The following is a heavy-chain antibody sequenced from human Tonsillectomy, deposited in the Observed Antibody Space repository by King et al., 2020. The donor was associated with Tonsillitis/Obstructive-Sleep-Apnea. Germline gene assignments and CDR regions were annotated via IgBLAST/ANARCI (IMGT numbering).Heavy chain of an antibody. D-gene: IGHD3-3*01. Sequence: QLVQSGAEVKKPGASVKVSCKASGYTFISYHMHWVRQAPGQGLEWMGIVNPRGGSTSYAQKFQGSVTMTRDTSTSTVYMELSSLRSDDTAVYYCARPRITIFGVTEVHYYGLDVWGQGTMVTVSS. CDR3: ARPRITIFGVTEVHYYGLDV. CDR2: VNPRGGST. V-gene: IGHV1-46*01. CDR1: GYTFISYH. J-gene: IGHJ6*02.